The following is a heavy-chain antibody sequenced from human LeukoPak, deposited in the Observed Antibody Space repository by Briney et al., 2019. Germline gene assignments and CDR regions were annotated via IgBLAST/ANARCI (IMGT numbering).Heavy chain of an antibody. CDR1: GDSVSSNSAA. V-gene: IGHV6-1*01. CDR3: ARQVTLATLLGFDP. CDR2: TYYRSKWYN. D-gene: IGHD1-26*01. Sequence: SQTLSLTCAISGDSVSSNSAAWNWSRQSPSRVLEWLGRTYYRSKWYNDYAVSVKSRITINPDTSKNQFSLQLNSVTPEDTAVYDCARQVTLATLLGFDPWGQGTLVTVSS. J-gene: IGHJ5*02.